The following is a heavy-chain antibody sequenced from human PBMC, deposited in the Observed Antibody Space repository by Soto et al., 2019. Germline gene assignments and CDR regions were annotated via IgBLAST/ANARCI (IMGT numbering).Heavy chain of an antibody. CDR2: INHSGST. V-gene: IGHV4-34*01. Sequence: ETLSLTCAVYGGSFSGYYWSWIRQPPGKGLEWIGEINHSGSTNYNPSLKSRVTISVDTSKNQFSLKLSSVTAADTAVYYCARGGTAMVRGVIMAYNWFDPWGQGTLVTVSS. J-gene: IGHJ5*02. CDR3: ARGGTAMVRGVIMAYNWFDP. D-gene: IGHD3-10*01. CDR1: GGSFSGYY.